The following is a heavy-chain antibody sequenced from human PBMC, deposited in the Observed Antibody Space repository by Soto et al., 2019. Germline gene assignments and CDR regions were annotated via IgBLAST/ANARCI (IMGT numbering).Heavy chain of an antibody. CDR1: VFTFSIYA. CDR2: ISGSGGST. V-gene: IGHV3-23*01. CDR3: AKDRGWNPPDAFDI. Sequence: WGSLRLSCASSVFTFSIYAMVWVRQAPGKGLEWVSAISGSGGSTYYADSVKGRFTISRDNSKNTLYLQMNSLRAEDTAVYYCAKDRGWNPPDAFDIWGQGTMVTVSS. D-gene: IGHD1-1*01. J-gene: IGHJ3*02.